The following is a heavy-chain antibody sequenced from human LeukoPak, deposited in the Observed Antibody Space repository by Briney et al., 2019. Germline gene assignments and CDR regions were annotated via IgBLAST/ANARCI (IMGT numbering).Heavy chain of an antibody. CDR3: AKGVVAATNAGYYRMDV. V-gene: IGHV3-30*18. CDR1: GFTFSNYG. CDR2: ISYDESDK. Sequence: GGSLRLSCAASGFTFSNYGMHWVRQAPGKGLEWVAVISYDESDKYYADSVKGRFTISRDISKNTLYLQMNSLRPEDTAFYYCAKGVVAATNAGYYRMDVWGQGTTVTVSS. D-gene: IGHD2-15*01. J-gene: IGHJ6*02.